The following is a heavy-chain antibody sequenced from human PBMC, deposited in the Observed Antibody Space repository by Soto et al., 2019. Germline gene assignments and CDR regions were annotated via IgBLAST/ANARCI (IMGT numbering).Heavy chain of an antibody. CDR1: GASITTYY. Sequence: SETLSLTCDVSGASITTYYWSWIRQAPGKGLEWIGNVYHTGSTDYNSSLRSRVTISVDTSKNQFSLSMNSVTAADTAVYYCARRLFGSGWTLDSWGQGALVTVSS. J-gene: IGHJ4*02. V-gene: IGHV4-59*13. CDR2: VYHTGST. D-gene: IGHD6-19*01. CDR3: ARRLFGSGWTLDS.